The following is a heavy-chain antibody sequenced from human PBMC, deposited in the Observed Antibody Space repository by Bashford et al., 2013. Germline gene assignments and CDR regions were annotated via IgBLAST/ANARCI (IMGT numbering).Heavy chain of an antibody. CDR2: IIPIFGTA. V-gene: IGHV1-69*13. CDR3: AATGTLNSGYDFSRFDH. Sequence: SVKVSCKASGGTFSSYAISWVRQAPGQGLEWMGGIIPIFGTASYAQKFQGRVTITADESTSTAYMELSSLRSEDTAVYYCAATGTLNSGYDFSRFDHWGQGILVTVSS. D-gene: IGHD5-12*01. CDR1: GGTFSSYA. J-gene: IGHJ4*02.